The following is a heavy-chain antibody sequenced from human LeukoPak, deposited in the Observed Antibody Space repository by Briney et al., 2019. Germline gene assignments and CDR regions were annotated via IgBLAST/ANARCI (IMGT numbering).Heavy chain of an antibody. CDR2: ISYDGSNK. CDR3: AREDDSSGYYFDY. D-gene: IGHD3-22*01. Sequence: GGSLRLSCAASGFTFSSYAMHWVGQAPGKGLEWVAVISYDGSNKYYADSVKGRFTISRDNSKNTLYLQMNSLRAEDTAVYYCAREDDSSGYYFDYWGQGTLVTVSS. V-gene: IGHV3-30*01. J-gene: IGHJ4*02. CDR1: GFTFSSYA.